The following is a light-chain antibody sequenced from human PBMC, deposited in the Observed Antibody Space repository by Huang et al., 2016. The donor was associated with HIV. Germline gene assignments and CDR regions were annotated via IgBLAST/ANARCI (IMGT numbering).Light chain of an antibody. Sequence: EIVLTQSPGTLSLSPGERATLSCRASERLTNNYLAWYQQKTGQAPRLLIYAAANRAPGIPDRFSGRGSVTDFTLAISRLEPEDFAVYYCQHHDTSSRTFGQGTKVEI. V-gene: IGKV3-20*01. J-gene: IGKJ1*01. CDR1: ERLTNNY. CDR3: QHHDTSSRT. CDR2: AAA.